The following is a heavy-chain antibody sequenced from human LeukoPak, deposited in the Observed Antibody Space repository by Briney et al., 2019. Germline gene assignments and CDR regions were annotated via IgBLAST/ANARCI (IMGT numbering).Heavy chain of an antibody. CDR2: IKEDGSAK. Sequence: PGGSLRLSCAASGFTFSSYWMSRVRQAPGKGPEWVANIKEDGSAKYYVDSVRGRFAISRDNAKNSLSLQMISLRAEDTAVYYCARNRGLSGPHDYWGQGTLVTVSS. J-gene: IGHJ4*02. V-gene: IGHV3-7*01. D-gene: IGHD3-10*01. CDR3: ARNRGLSGPHDY. CDR1: GFTFSSYW.